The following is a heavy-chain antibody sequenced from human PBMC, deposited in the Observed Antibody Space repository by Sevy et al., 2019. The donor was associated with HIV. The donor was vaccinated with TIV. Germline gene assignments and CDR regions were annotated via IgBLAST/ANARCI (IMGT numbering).Heavy chain of an antibody. CDR2: FDPEDGDPEDGKT. D-gene: IGHD3-22*01. J-gene: IGHJ4*02. CDR3: ATAKDYYDSSGYPFDY. V-gene: IGHV1-24*01. CDR1: GYTLTQFS. Sequence: ASVKVSCKVSGYTLTQFSMHWVRQAPGKGLEWMTTFDPEDGDPEDGKTIYAQKFLGRVTMTEDTSTDTAYMELSSLRSDDTAVYYCATAKDYYDSSGYPFDYWGQGTLVTVSS.